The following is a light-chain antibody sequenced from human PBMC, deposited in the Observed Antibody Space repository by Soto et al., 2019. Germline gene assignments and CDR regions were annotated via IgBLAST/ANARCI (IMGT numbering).Light chain of an antibody. CDR2: DAS. J-gene: IGKJ5*01. CDR1: QSVSRY. Sequence: EIVLTQSPATLSLSPGERATLSCRASQSVSRYLAWYQQKPGQAPRFLIYDASNRATGIPARFSGSGSGTDFTLTISSLEPEDFAVYYCQQRSNWPPFTFGQGTRLEIK. V-gene: IGKV3-11*01. CDR3: QQRSNWPPFT.